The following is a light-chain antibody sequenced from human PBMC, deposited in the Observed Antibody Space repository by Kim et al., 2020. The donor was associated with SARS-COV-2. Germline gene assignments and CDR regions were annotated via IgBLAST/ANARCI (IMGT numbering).Light chain of an antibody. J-gene: IGKJ2*04. CDR3: QQYNNYPCS. CDR1: QSITSN. Sequence: ACVGDRVTITCRASQSITSNLAWYQQKPGKAPKLLIYKASTLESGVPSRFSGSGSGTEFTLTISSLQPDDFATYYCQQYNNYPCSFGQGTKLEI. CDR2: KAS. V-gene: IGKV1-5*03.